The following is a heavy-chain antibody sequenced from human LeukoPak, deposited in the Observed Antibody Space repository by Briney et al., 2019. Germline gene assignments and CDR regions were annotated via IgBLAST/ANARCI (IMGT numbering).Heavy chain of an antibody. CDR1: GGSFSGYY. J-gene: IGHJ4*02. D-gene: IGHD3-22*01. V-gene: IGHV4-34*01. Sequence: PSETLSLTCAVYGGSFSGYYWSWIRQPPGKGLEWIGEINHSGSTNYNPSLKSRVTISVDTSKNQFSLKLSSVTAADTAVYYCARHPGVSYYDSSGYYIPPRFDYWGQGTLVTVSS. CDR3: ARHPGVSYYDSSGYYIPPRFDY. CDR2: INHSGST.